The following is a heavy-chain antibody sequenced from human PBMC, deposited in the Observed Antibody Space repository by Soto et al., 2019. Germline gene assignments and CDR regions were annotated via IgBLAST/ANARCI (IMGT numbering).Heavy chain of an antibody. V-gene: IGHV3-7*01. J-gene: IGHJ4*02. D-gene: IGHD3-16*02. CDR3: ASDVSEDDYIGGSYPPGDH. CDR2: IKQDGSEY. CDR1: GFTFSYYW. Sequence: EVQLVDSGGGLVQPVGSLRSSCAASGFTFSYYWMSWVRQAPGKWLEWLANIKQDGSEYYYVDSVMGRFTISRDNAKKSLYLQMNSLRAEDTAVYYCASDVSEDDYIGGSYPPGDHWGQGTLVTVSS.